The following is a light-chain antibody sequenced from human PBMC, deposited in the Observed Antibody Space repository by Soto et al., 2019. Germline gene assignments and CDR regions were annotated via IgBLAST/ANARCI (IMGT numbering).Light chain of an antibody. CDR2: EVS. CDR1: SSDVGGYNY. Sequence: QSALTQPASVSGSPGQSITISCTGTSSDVGGYNYVSWYQQHPGKAPKLMIYEVSNRPSGVSNRFSGSKSGNTASLTISGLHAEDEADYYCSSYTSSSTLGVFGGGTKLTVL. CDR3: SSYTSSSTLGV. J-gene: IGLJ3*02. V-gene: IGLV2-14*01.